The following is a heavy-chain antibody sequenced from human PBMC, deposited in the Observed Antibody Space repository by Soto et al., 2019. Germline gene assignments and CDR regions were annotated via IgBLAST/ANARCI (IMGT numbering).Heavy chain of an antibody. CDR2: LYWDDDK. J-gene: IGHJ5*02. D-gene: IGHD2-15*01. CDR3: AHSYTSSGDICDSNISWLGP. CDR1: GFSLSTSGVG. Sequence: QITLKESGPTLVKPTQTLTLTCTFSGFSLSTSGVGVGWIRQPPGKALEWLALLYWDDDKRDSPSLKSRRTITQDTTKNPVVLTMTTMDPVDTATYYCAHSYTSSGDICDSNISWLGPWCQGTLVTGSS. V-gene: IGHV2-5*02.